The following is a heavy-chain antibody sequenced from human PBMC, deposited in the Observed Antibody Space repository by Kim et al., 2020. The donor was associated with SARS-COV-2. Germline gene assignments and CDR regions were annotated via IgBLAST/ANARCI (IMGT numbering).Heavy chain of an antibody. CDR3: TRGFLMVREIIVYYYYYGLAL. J-gene: IGHJ6*02. V-gene: IGHV1-3*01. Sequence: ASVKVSCKASGYTFNNYAIHWVRQAPGQRLEWLGWINAATGTPKYSQKFQGRLTITRDTSATTAYMELSSLRSEDTAVYYCTRGFLMVREIIVYYYYYGLALWGQGTTVTVSS. CDR1: GYTFNNYA. D-gene: IGHD3-10*01. CDR2: INAATGTP.